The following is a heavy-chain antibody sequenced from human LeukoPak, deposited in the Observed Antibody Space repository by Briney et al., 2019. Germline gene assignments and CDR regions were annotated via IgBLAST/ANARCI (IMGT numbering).Heavy chain of an antibody. D-gene: IGHD6-19*01. V-gene: IGHV3-66*01. CDR3: GREGSSGWYEFWCDP. CDR1: GFTVSNNY. Sequence: PGGCLILSCAPSGFTVSNNYMSWVRPAPRKGLEWGSVIYSAGTTYYADSVKGRFTISRDNSKNTLYLQMNSMRAEYKAVYYGGREGSSGWYEFWCDPWGQGTLVTVSS. J-gene: IGHJ5*02. CDR2: IYSAGTT.